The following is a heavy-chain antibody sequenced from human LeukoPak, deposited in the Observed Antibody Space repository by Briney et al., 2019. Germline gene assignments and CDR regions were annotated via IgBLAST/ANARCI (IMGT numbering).Heavy chain of an antibody. CDR3: ASRGYSYGKSFDY. CDR2: ISYSGST. Sequence: ASETLSLTCTVSGGSISSFHWSWIRQPPGKGLECIGYISYSGSTNYNPSLKSRVTISLDTSKNQFSLKLSSVTAADTAVYYCASRGYSYGKSFDYWGQGMLVTVSS. J-gene: IGHJ4*02. V-gene: IGHV4-59*01. CDR1: GGSISSFH. D-gene: IGHD5-18*01.